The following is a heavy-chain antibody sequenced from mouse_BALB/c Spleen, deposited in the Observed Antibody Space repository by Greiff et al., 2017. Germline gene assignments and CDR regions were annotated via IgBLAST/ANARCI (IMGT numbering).Heavy chain of an antibody. V-gene: IGHV2-2*02. J-gene: IGHJ4*01. D-gene: IGHD1-1*01. CDR1: GFSLTSYG. CDR2: IWSGGST. Sequence: VQLVESGPGLVQPSQSLSITCTVSGFSLTSYGVHWVRQSPGKGLEWLGVIWSGGSTDYNAAFISRLSISKDNSKSQVFFKMNSLQANDTAIYYWARTLYYYGSSYYAMDYWGQGTSVTVSS. CDR3: ARTLYYYGSSYYAMDY.